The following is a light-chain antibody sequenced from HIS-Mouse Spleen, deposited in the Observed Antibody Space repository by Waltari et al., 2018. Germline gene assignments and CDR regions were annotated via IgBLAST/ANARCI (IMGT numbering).Light chain of an antibody. CDR2: DDS. Sequence: SYVLTQPPSVSVAPGKTARITCGGNNIGSNSVLWYQQKPGQAPVLVVYDDSDRPSGIPERFSGSNSGNTATLTISRVEAGDEADYYCQVWDSSSDHVVFGGGTKLTVL. J-gene: IGLJ2*01. CDR1: NIGSNS. V-gene: IGLV3-21*03. CDR3: QVWDSSSDHVV.